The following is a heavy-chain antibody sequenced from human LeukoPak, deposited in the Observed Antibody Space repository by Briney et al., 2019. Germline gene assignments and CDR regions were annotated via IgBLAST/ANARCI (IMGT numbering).Heavy chain of an antibody. Sequence: GRSLRLSCAASGFTFSSYGMHWVRQAPGKGLEWVAVIWSDGSNRYYADSVKGRFTISRDNSKNTLYLQMNSLRAEDTAVYYCARDRGSSPFDYWGQGTLVTVSS. CDR3: ARDRGSSPFDY. V-gene: IGHV3-33*01. CDR2: IWSDGSNR. J-gene: IGHJ4*02. CDR1: GFTFSSYG. D-gene: IGHD6-6*01.